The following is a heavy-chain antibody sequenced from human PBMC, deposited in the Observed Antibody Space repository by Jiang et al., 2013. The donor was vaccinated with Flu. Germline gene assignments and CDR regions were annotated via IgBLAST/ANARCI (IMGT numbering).Heavy chain of an antibody. V-gene: IGHV5-10-1*01. Sequence: LRISCKGSGIQLYQLLDQLGAPDARKGLEWMGGLILVTLIPTTSPSFQGHVTISADKSISTAYLQWSSLKASDTAMYYCARIVPTMVRGVHAFDIWGQGTMVTVSS. CDR1: GIQLYQLL. D-gene: IGHD3-10*01. CDR2: LILVTLIP. CDR3: ARIVPTMVRGVHAFDI. J-gene: IGHJ3*02.